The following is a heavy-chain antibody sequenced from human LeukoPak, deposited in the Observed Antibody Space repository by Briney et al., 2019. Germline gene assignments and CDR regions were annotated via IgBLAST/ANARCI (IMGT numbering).Heavy chain of an antibody. J-gene: IGHJ4*02. D-gene: IGHD6-13*01. CDR2: LYAGDIT. Sequence: TGGSLRLFCAPSGFIVSSNYMTVVRQARGRGLEWVSVLYAGDITYYADSGKGRFSLSRDNSKNTPYLQMNSLEAEDTAWFSLARDGIAADCSFDDCGQETTVTITS. CDR3: ARDGIAADCSFDD. V-gene: IGHV3-53*01. CDR1: GFIVSSNY.